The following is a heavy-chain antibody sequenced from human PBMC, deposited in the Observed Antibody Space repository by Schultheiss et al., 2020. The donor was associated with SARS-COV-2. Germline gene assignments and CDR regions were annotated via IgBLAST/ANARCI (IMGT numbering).Heavy chain of an antibody. CDR2: ISSSRRTI. CDR1: GFTFSNYA. CDR3: ARQRGGDYYYYYYMDV. J-gene: IGHJ6*03. V-gene: IGHV3-48*01. D-gene: IGHD1-1*01. Sequence: GESLKISCAASGFTFSNYAMNWVRQAPGKGLEWVSHISSSRRTIYYADSVKGRFTISIDNAKNSLYLQMNSLRAEDTAVYYCARQRGGDYYYYYYMDVWGKGTTVTVSS.